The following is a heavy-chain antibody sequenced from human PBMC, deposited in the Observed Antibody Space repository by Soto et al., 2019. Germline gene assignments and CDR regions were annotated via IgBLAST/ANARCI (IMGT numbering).Heavy chain of an antibody. D-gene: IGHD6-19*01. J-gene: IGHJ2*01. V-gene: IGHV3-23*01. CDR3: AKDWGTYSSGWYRWYFDL. Sequence: EVQLLESGGGLVQPGGSLRLSCAASGFTFSSYAMSWVRQAPGKGLEWVSAISGSGGSTYYAESVKGRFTISRDNSNNTLYLQMNSLRAEDTAVYYCAKDWGTYSSGWYRWYFDLWGRGTLVTVSS. CDR1: GFTFSSYA. CDR2: ISGSGGST.